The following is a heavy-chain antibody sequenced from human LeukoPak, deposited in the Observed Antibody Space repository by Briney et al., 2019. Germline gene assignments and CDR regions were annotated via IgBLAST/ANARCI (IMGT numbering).Heavy chain of an antibody. Sequence: VASVKVSCKASGYTFTSYGISWVRQAPGQGLEWMGWISAYNGNTNYAQKLQGRVTMTTDTSTSTAYMELRSLRSDDTAVYYCARDTTYDSSGYRLFDYWGQGTLVTVSS. CDR1: GYTFTSYG. CDR2: ISAYNGNT. V-gene: IGHV1-18*01. D-gene: IGHD3-22*01. J-gene: IGHJ4*02. CDR3: ARDTTYDSSGYRLFDY.